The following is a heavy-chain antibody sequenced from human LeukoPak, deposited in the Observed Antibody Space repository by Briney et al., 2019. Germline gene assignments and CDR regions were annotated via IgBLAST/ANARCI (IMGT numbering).Heavy chain of an antibody. CDR2: INHSGST. CDR1: GGSFSGYY. CDR3: ARGSVLRFLEWLFRGDAFDI. V-gene: IGHV4-34*01. Sequence: PSETLSLTCAVYGGSFSGYYWSWIRQRPGKGLERIGEINHSGSTNYNPSLKSRVTISVDTSKTQFCLKLSSVTAADTAVYYCARGSVLRFLEWLFRGDAFDIWGQGIMVTVSS. J-gene: IGHJ3*02. D-gene: IGHD3-3*01.